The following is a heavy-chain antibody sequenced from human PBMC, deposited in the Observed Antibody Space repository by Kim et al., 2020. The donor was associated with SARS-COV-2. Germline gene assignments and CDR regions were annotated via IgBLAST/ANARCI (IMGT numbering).Heavy chain of an antibody. V-gene: IGHV5-51*01. Sequence: GESLKISCKGSGYSFTSYWIGWVRQMPGKGLEWMGIIYPGDSDTRYNPSFQGQVTISADKSISTAYLQWSSLKASDTAMYYCARHDGYNSPPNYYYYYGMVVWGQGTTVTVSS. CDR1: GYSFTSYW. CDR2: IYPGDSDT. D-gene: IGHD5-12*01. CDR3: ARHDGYNSPPNYYYYYGMVV. J-gene: IGHJ6*02.